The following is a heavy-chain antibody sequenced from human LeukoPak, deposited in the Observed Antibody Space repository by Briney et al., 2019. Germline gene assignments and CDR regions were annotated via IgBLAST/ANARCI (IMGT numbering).Heavy chain of an antibody. CDR2: IYYSGGT. J-gene: IGHJ4*02. D-gene: IGHD3-22*01. V-gene: IGHV4-39*01. CDR3: ARLGFTMILVATT. CDR1: GDSIDSSTYY. Sequence: PSETLSLTCTVSGDSIDSSTYYRGWIRQPPGKGLEWIGSIYYSGGTYSNPSLKSRVTISIDTSKNQFSLKLSSVTAADTAMYYCARLGFTMILVATTWGQGTLVTVSS.